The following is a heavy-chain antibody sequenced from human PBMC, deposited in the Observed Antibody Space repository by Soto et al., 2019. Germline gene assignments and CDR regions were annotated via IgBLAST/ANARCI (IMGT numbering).Heavy chain of an antibody. V-gene: IGHV3-30*18. D-gene: IGHD6-19*01. CDR1: GFTFSSYG. CDR3: AKDQADSSGWYYYYYYGMDV. Sequence: QVQLVESGGGVVQPGRSLRLSCAASGFTFSSYGMHWVRQAPGKGLEWVAVIPYDGSNKYYADSVKGRFTISRDNSKNTLYLQMNSLRAEDTAVYYCAKDQADSSGWYYYYYYGMDVWGQGATVTVSS. CDR2: IPYDGSNK. J-gene: IGHJ6*02.